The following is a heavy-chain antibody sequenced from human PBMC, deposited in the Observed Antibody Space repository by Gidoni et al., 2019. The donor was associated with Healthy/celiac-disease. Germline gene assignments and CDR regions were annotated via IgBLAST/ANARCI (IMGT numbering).Heavy chain of an antibody. Sequence: QVQLQESGPGMVKPSETLSLTCTVSGGSISSYYWRWIRQPPVKGLEGIGYIYYSGSTNYNPTLKSRVTISVDTSKNQFSLKLSSVTAADTAVYYCARGGYCSGGSCYPYYYYGMDVWGQGTTVTVSS. D-gene: IGHD2-15*01. V-gene: IGHV4-59*01. J-gene: IGHJ6*02. CDR2: IYYSGST. CDR3: ARGGYCSGGSCYPYYYYGMDV. CDR1: GGSISSYY.